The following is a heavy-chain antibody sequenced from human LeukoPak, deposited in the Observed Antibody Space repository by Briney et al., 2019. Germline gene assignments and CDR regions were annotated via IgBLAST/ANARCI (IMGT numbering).Heavy chain of an antibody. J-gene: IGHJ4*02. CDR3: ARGRLYYYDSSGYGYFDY. V-gene: IGHV1-2*02. CDR1: GYTFTGYY. D-gene: IGHD3-22*01. CDR2: INPNSGGT. Sequence: ASVKVSCKASGYTFTGYYMHWVRQAPGQGLEWMGWINPNSGGTNYAQKFQGRVTMTRDTSISTAYMELSRLRSDDTAVYYCARGRLYYYDSSGYGYFDYWGQGTLVTVSS.